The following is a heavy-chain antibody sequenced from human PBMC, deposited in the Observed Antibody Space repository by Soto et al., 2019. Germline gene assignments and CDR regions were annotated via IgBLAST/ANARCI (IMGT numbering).Heavy chain of an antibody. CDR2: ISAYNGNT. Sequence: ASVKVSCKASGYTFTSYGISWVRQAPGQGLEWMGWISAYNGNTNYAQKLQGRVTMTTDTSTSTAYMELRSLRSDDTAVHYCARDDAVPGTAAADPPFDYWGQGTLVTVSS. V-gene: IGHV1-18*04. CDR3: ARDDAVPGTAAADPPFDY. CDR1: GYTFTSYG. J-gene: IGHJ4*02. D-gene: IGHD6-13*01.